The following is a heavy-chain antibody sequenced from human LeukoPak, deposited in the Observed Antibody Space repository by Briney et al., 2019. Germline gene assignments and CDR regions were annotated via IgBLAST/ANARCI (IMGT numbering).Heavy chain of an antibody. CDR1: GGSISSYY. CDR2: ISYSGSS. CDR3: ARYYGAGSYYTVRYFDY. V-gene: IGHV4-59*12. D-gene: IGHD3-10*01. J-gene: IGHJ4*02. Sequence: SETLSLTCTVSGGSISSYYWSWIRQPPGKGLEWIGYISYSGSSNYNPSLKSRVTISVDKSKNQFSLKLSSVTAADTAVYYCARYYGAGSYYTVRYFDYWGQGTLVTVSS.